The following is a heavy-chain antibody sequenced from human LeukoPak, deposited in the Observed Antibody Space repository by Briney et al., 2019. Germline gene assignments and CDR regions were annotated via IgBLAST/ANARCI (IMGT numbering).Heavy chain of an antibody. CDR1: GFTFSIFW. CDR2: IKQDGSAK. D-gene: IGHD3-22*01. J-gene: IGHJ4*02. CDR3: ATSYDSSGNN. Sequence: PGGSLRLCCAASGFTFSIFWMSWVRQAPGKGLEWVANIKQDGSAKYYVDSVKGRFTISRDNARNSLYLEMNNLRAEDTAIYYCATSYDSSGNNWGQGTLVTVSS. V-gene: IGHV3-7*01.